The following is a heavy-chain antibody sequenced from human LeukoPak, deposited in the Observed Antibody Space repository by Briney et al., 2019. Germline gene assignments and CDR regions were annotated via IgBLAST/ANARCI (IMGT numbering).Heavy chain of an antibody. J-gene: IGHJ6*03. CDR3: ARVGSPRIYYYYYMDV. CDR2: IYTSGST. CDR1: GGSISSGSYY. V-gene: IGHV4-61*02. Sequence: TSQTLSLTCTVSGGSISSGSYYWSWIRQPAGKGLEWIGRIYTSGSTNYNPSLKSRVTMSVDTSKNQFSLKLSSVTAADTAVYYCARVGSPRIYYYYYMDVWGKGTTVTVSS. D-gene: IGHD2-2*01.